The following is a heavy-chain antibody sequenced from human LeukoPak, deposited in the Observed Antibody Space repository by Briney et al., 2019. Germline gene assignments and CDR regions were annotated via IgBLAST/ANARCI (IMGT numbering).Heavy chain of an antibody. CDR2: ISYDGSNK. CDR3: ARVRIWDYDILTGPILTMDV. CDR1: GFTFSSYG. Sequence: GGSLRLSCAASGFTFSSYGMHWVRQAPGKGLEWVAVISYDGSNKYYADSVKGRFTISRDNAKNSLYLQMNSLRAEDTAVYYCARVRIWDYDILTGPILTMDVWGQGTTVTVSS. V-gene: IGHV3-30*03. D-gene: IGHD3-9*01. J-gene: IGHJ6*02.